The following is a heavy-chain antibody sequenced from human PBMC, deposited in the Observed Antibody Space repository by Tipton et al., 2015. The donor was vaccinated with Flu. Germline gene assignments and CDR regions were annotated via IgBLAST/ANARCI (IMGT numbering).Heavy chain of an antibody. CDR1: GFTFSDYS. V-gene: IGHV3-48*01. Sequence: GSLRLSCAASGFTFSDYSMNWVRQAPGKGLEWVSYISSSSAMYYADSVKGRFTISRDNAKNSLYLQMNSLRAEDTAVYYCARRLDDWGQGILVTVSS. CDR3: ARRLDD. J-gene: IGHJ4*02. CDR2: ISSSSAM.